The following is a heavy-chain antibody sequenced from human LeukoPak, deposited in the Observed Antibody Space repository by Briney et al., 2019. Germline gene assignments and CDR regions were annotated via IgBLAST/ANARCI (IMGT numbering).Heavy chain of an antibody. Sequence: ASVTVSCTASGYTFTSYDINWVRQATGQGLEWMGWMNPNSGNTGYAQKFQGRVTMTRNSSITTAYMELSSLRSEDTAVYYCARRHGRCSDGSCYYPDYWGQGTLVTVSS. CDR3: ARRHGRCSDGSCYYPDY. CDR1: GYTFTSYD. V-gene: IGHV1-8*01. CDR2: MNPNSGNT. J-gene: IGHJ4*02. D-gene: IGHD2-15*01.